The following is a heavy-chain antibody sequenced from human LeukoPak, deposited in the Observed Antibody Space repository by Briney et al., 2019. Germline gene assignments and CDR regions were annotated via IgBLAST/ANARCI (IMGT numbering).Heavy chain of an antibody. CDR1: GGTFSSYA. D-gene: IGHD3-10*01. CDR3: ARPKGHYYGSGSYYDYYFDY. CDR2: IIPIFGTA. Sequence: ASVKVSCKASGGTFSSYAISWVRQAPGQGLEWMGGIIPIFGTANYAQKFQGGVTITTDESTSTAYMELSSLRSEDTAVYYCARPKGHYYGSGSYYDYYFDYWGQGTLVTVSS. V-gene: IGHV1-69*05. J-gene: IGHJ4*02.